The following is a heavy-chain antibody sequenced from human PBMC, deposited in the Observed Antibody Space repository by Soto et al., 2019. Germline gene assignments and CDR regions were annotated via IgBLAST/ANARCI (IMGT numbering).Heavy chain of an antibody. V-gene: IGHV3-11*01. D-gene: IGHD2-15*01. CDR2: ISSSGSTI. CDR3: ARDRRDCRGGSCYHRSFDI. Sequence: QVQLVESGGGLVKPGGSLRLSCAASGFTLSGYYMSWIRQAPGKGLEWLSYISSSGSTIYYADSVKGRFTISRDTAKNSLHLQMNSLRAEDTAVYYCARDRRDCRGGSCYHRSFDIWGQGTMVTVSS. J-gene: IGHJ3*02. CDR1: GFTLSGYY.